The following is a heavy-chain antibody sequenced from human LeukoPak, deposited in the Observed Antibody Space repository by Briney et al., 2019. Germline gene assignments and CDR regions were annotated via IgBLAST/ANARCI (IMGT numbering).Heavy chain of an antibody. CDR2: ISAYNGNT. CDR3: ARDRGVRADMDV. CDR1: GYTFTSYG. J-gene: IGHJ6*02. V-gene: IGHV1-18*01. D-gene: IGHD1-1*01. Sequence: ASVKVSCMASGYTFTSYGISWVRQAAGQGLEWMGWISAYNGNTNYAQKLQGRVTMTTDTSTSTVYMELRSLRSDDTAVYYCARDRGVRADMDVWGQGTTVTVSS.